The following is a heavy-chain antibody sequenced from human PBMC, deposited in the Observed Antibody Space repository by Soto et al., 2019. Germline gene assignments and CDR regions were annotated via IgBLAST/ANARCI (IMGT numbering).Heavy chain of an antibody. CDR1: GFTFDDYA. D-gene: IGHD2-2*01. V-gene: IGHV3-9*01. CDR2: ISWNSGSI. J-gene: IGHJ4*02. CDR3: AKALGFYCSSTSCPFDY. Sequence: GGSLRLSCAASGFTFDDYAMHWVRQAPGKGLEWVSGISWNSGSIGYADSVKGRFTISRDNAKNSLYLQMNSLRAEDTALYYCAKALGFYCSSTSCPFDYWGQGTLVTVSS.